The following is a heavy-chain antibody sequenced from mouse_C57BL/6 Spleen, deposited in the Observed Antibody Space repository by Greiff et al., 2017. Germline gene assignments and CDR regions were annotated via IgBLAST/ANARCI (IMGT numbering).Heavy chain of an antibody. CDR2: IDPSDSYT. J-gene: IGHJ3*01. V-gene: IGHV1-69*01. CDR3: AREGDGNYERLAY. D-gene: IGHD2-1*01. CDR1: GYTFTSYW. Sequence: QVQLQQPGAELVMPGASVKLSCKASGYTFTSYWMHWVKQRPGQGLEWIGEIDPSDSYTNYNQKFKGKSTLTVDKSSSTAYMQLSSLTSEDSAVYYCAREGDGNYERLAYWGQGTLVTVSA.